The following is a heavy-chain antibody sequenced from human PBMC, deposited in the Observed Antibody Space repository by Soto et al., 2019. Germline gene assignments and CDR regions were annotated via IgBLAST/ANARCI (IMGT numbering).Heavy chain of an antibody. CDR1: GFTFSSYS. Sequence: EVQLVESGGGLVQPGGSLRLSCAASGFTFSSYSMNWVRQAPGKGLEWLSFISGSGTTIHYADSVKGRFTISRDNAKNSLYLQMHSLRAEDTAVYYCARDVAVREEYWGQGTLVTVSS. CDR2: ISGSGTTI. J-gene: IGHJ4*02. CDR3: ARDVAVREEY. D-gene: IGHD3-10*01. V-gene: IGHV3-48*01.